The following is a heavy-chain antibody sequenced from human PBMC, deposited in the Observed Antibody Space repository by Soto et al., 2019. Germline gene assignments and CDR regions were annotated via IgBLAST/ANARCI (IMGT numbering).Heavy chain of an antibody. Sequence: ASVKVSCKASGYTYISYSMHWVRQAPGQRLEWMGWINVGNGNTKYSQNLQGRVTITRDTSASTAYMELSSLRSEDTAVYYCARDPPRMDVWGQGTTVTVSS. V-gene: IGHV1-3*01. J-gene: IGHJ6*02. CDR3: ARDPPRMDV. CDR2: INVGNGNT. CDR1: GYTYISYS.